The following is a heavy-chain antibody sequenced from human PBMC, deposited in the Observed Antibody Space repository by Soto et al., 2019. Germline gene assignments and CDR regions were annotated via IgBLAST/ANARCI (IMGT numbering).Heavy chain of an antibody. Sequence: SETLSLTCAVYGGSFGGYSWSWIRQPPGKGLEWIGEIKHSGGTKYNPSLKSRVTISLDTSKNQFSLKLSSVTAADTAVYFCARGYGVATEYYYYGMDVWGKGTTVP. CDR2: IKHSGGT. D-gene: IGHD5-12*01. J-gene: IGHJ6*04. CDR3: ARGYGVATEYYYYGMDV. V-gene: IGHV4-34*01. CDR1: GGSFGGYS.